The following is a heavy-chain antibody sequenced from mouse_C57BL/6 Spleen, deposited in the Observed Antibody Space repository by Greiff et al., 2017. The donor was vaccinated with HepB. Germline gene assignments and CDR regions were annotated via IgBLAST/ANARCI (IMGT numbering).Heavy chain of an antibody. D-gene: IGHD3-1*01. CDR2: INPSNGGT. CDR3: AREVLCSYYFDY. CDR1: GYTFTSYW. Sequence: QVQLQQPGTELVKPGASVKLSCKASGYTFTSYWMHWVKQRPGQGLEWIGNINPSNGGTNYNEKFKSKATLTVDKSSITAYMQLSSLTSEDSAVYYCAREVLCSYYFDYWVQGTTLTVSS. V-gene: IGHV1-53*01. J-gene: IGHJ2*01.